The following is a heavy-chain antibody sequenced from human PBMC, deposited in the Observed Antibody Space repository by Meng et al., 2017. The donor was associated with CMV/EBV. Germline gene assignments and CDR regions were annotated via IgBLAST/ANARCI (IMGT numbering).Heavy chain of an antibody. CDR3: ARRDYYDLGSGN. CDR2: IYPRDSDT. V-gene: IGHV5-51*01. Sequence: LTTDWIGWRRQRSGKDLKWMGIIYPRDSDTVYMVSFQGRVTISADKSINTVYLQWDSLRASDTAMYYCARRDYYDLGSGNWGQGTLVTVSS. CDR1: LTTDW. J-gene: IGHJ4*02. D-gene: IGHD3-10*01.